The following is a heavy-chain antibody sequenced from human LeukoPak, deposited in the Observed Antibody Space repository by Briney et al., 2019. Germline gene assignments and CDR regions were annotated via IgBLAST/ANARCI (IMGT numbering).Heavy chain of an antibody. D-gene: IGHD2-21*02. J-gene: IGHJ3*02. V-gene: IGHV3-48*01. CDR1: GFTFSSYS. CDR2: ISSSSSTI. CDR3: XXXXXYCGGDCYPDAFDI. Sequence: GGSLRLSCAASGFTFSSYSMNWVRQAPGKGLEWVSYISSSSSTIYYADSVKGRFTISRDNAKNSLYLQMNSLRAEDTAVYYCXXXXXYCGGDCYPDAFDIWGQGTMVTVSS.